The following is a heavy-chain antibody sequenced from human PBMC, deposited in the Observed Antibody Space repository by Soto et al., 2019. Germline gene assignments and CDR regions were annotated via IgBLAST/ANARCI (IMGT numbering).Heavy chain of an antibody. Sequence: ASVKVSCKASGYTFTSYGISWLRQAPGQGLEWMGWISAYNGNTNYAQKLQGRVTMTTDTSTSTAYMELRSLRSDDTAVYYCARDRAGQQLVDAFDIWGQGTMVTVSS. J-gene: IGHJ3*02. CDR1: GYTFTSYG. V-gene: IGHV1-18*04. D-gene: IGHD6-13*01. CDR3: ARDRAGQQLVDAFDI. CDR2: ISAYNGNT.